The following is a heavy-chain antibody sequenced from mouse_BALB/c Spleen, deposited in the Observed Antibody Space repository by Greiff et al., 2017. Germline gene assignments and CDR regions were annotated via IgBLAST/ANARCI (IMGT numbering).Heavy chain of an antibody. CDR1: GFTFSSYA. J-gene: IGHJ3*01. CDR2: ISSGGSYT. V-gene: IGHV5-9-4*01. CDR3: ARVDYSAWFAY. D-gene: IGHD1-1*01. Sequence: DVKLVESGGGLVKPGGSLKLSCAASGFTFSSYAMSWVRQSPEKRLEWVAEISSGGSYTYYPDTVTGRFTISRDNAKNTLYLEMSSLRSEDTAMYYCARVDYSAWFAYWGQGTLVTVSA.